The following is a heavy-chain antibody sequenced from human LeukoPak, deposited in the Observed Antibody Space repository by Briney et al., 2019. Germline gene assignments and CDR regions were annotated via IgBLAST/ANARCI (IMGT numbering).Heavy chain of an antibody. D-gene: IGHD6-6*01. CDR3: ARDKGYSSSLNY. CDR2: INHSGST. V-gene: IGHV4-34*01. CDR1: GGSFSGYY. Sequence: SETLSLTCAVYGGSFSGYYWSWIRQPPGKGLEWIGEINHSGSTNYNPSLKSRVTISVDTSKNQFSLKLSSVTAADTAVYYCARDKGYSSSLNYWGQGTLVTVSS. J-gene: IGHJ4*02.